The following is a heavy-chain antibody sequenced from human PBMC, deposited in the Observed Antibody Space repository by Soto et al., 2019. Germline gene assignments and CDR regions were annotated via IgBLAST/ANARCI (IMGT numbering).Heavy chain of an antibody. CDR1: GFTFSSYG. Sequence: QVQLVESGGGVVQPGRSLRLSCAASGFTFSSYGMHWVRQAPGKGLEWVAVISYDGSNKYYADSVKGRFTISRDNSKNTLYLQMNSLGAEDTAVYYCAKVGGRWLVRPTSTYPLDYWGQGTLVTVSS. CDR2: ISYDGSNK. V-gene: IGHV3-30*18. D-gene: IGHD6-19*01. J-gene: IGHJ4*02. CDR3: AKVGGRWLVRPTSTYPLDY.